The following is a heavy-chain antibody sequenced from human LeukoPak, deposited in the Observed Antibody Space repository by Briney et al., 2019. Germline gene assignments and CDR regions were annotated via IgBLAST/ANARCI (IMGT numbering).Heavy chain of an antibody. CDR3: ATDLNWVSH. Sequence: GESLRLSCIGSGMNNYWMTWVRQAAGKGLQSLANINKDGSEKYYLDSVKGRITISRDNMKNSVFLEINSLRAEDTGIYYCATDLNWVSHWGQGTLVTVSS. V-gene: IGHV3-7*01. D-gene: IGHD3-16*01. J-gene: IGHJ4*02. CDR1: GMNNYW. CDR2: INKDGSEK.